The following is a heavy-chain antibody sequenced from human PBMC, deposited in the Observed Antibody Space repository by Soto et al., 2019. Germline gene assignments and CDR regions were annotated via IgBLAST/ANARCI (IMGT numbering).Heavy chain of an antibody. V-gene: IGHV3-48*03. CDR3: ARDRAAGGY. D-gene: IGHD6-13*01. CDR2: ISSGGDTI. Sequence: EMHLVESGGGLVQPGGSLRLSCAASGFSFSNYEMNWVRQAPGKGLEWVAYISSGGDTIHYADSVRGRFTVSRDNARNSRSLQMNTLRVEDTALYYCARDRAAGGYWGQGTLVTVSS. CDR1: GFSFSNYE. J-gene: IGHJ4*02.